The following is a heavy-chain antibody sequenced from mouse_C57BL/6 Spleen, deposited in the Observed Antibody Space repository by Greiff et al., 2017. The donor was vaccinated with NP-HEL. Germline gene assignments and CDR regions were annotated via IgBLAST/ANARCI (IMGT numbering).Heavy chain of an antibody. V-gene: IGHV1-52*01. CDR1: GYTFTSYW. Sequence: QVQLQQPGAELVRPGSSVKLSCKASGYTFTSYWMHWVKQRPIQGLEWIGNIDPSDSETHYNPKFKDKATFTVDKSSSTAYMQLSSLTSEDSAVYYCARRGTYYGSSFDYWGQGTPLTVSS. D-gene: IGHD1-1*01. CDR3: ARRGTYYGSSFDY. CDR2: IDPSDSET. J-gene: IGHJ2*01.